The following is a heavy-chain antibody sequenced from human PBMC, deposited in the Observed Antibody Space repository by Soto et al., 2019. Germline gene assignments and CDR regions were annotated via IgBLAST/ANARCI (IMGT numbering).Heavy chain of an antibody. V-gene: IGHV3-53*01. CDR3: AREYYDSSGYYYR. CDR1: GFTVSSNY. J-gene: IGHJ5*02. Sequence: GSLRLSCAASGFTVSSNYMSWVRQAPGKGLEWVSVIYSGGSTYYADSVKGRFTISRDNSKNTLYLQMNSLRAEDTAVYYCAREYYDSSGYYYRWGQGTLVTVSS. D-gene: IGHD3-22*01. CDR2: IYSGGST.